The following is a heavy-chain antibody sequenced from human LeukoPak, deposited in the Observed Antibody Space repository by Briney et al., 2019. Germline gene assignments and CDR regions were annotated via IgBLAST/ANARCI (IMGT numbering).Heavy chain of an antibody. Sequence: SETLSLTCAVYGGSFSGYYWSWIRQPPGKWLEWIGEINHSGSTNYNPSLKSRVTISVDTSKNQFSLKLSSVTAADTAVYYCARPPTRFLVMDVWGKGTTVTVSS. CDR2: INHSGST. CDR1: GGSFSGYY. CDR3: ARPPTRFLVMDV. V-gene: IGHV4-34*01. J-gene: IGHJ6*03. D-gene: IGHD2-21*01.